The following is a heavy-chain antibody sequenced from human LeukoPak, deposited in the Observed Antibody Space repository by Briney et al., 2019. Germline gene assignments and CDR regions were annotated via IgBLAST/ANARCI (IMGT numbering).Heavy chain of an antibody. CDR3: GGGYSYGYVDY. CDR2: IYYSGST. CDR1: GGSISSYY. J-gene: IGHJ4*02. V-gene: IGHV4-59*01. Sequence: SETLSLTCAASGGSISSYYWSWIRQPPGKGLEWIGYIYYSGSTNYNPSLKSRVTISVDTSKNQFSLKLSSVTAADTAVYYCGGGYSYGYVDYWGQGTLVTVSS. D-gene: IGHD5-18*01.